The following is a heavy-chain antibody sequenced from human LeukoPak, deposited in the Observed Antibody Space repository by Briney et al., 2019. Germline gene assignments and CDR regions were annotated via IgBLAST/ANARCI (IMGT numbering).Heavy chain of an antibody. Sequence: KPSETLSLTCAVYGGSFSGYYWSWIRQPPGKGLEWIGEINHSGSTNFNPSLKSRVTISVDTSKNQFSLKLSSVTAADTAVYYCARGGFRVLRYFDWLVRNWFDPWGQGTLVTVSS. CDR1: GGSFSGYY. V-gene: IGHV4-34*01. D-gene: IGHD3-9*01. CDR2: INHSGST. J-gene: IGHJ5*02. CDR3: ARGGFRVLRYFDWLVRNWFDP.